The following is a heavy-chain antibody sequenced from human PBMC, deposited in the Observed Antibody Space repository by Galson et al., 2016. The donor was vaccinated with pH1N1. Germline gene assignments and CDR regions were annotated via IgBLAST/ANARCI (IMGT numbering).Heavy chain of an antibody. D-gene: IGHD5-18*01. CDR1: GFTFSTYW. J-gene: IGHJ4*02. V-gene: IGHV3-74*01. CDR2: IKSDGSGT. CDR3: VRGYGPTPAENY. Sequence: SLRLSCAASGFTFSTYWIHWVRQAPGKGLVWVSYIKSDGSGTGYADSVKGRFTISRDNAKNTVYAQMNSLRAEDTAVYYCVRGYGPTPAENYWGQGTLVTVSS.